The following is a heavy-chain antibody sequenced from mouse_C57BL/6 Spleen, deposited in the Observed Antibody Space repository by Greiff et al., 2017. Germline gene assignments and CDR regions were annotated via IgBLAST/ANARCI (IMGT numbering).Heavy chain of an antibody. V-gene: IGHV14-1*01. CDR1: GFNIKDYY. Sequence: EVQLQQSGAELVRPGASVKLSCTASGFNIKDYYMHWVKQRPEQGLEWIGRIDPEDGDTEYAPKFQGKATMTADTASNTAYLQLSSLTSEDTAVYDCTTRDYDEAWFAYWGQGTLVTVSA. CDR3: TTRDYDEAWFAY. J-gene: IGHJ3*01. D-gene: IGHD2-4*01. CDR2: IDPEDGDT.